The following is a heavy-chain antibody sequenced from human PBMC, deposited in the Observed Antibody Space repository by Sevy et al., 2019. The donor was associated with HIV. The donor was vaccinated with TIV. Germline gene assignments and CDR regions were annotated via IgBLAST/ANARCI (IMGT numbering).Heavy chain of an antibody. D-gene: IGHD1-26*01. CDR1: GFTFSNYA. J-gene: IGHJ6*02. CDR3: ARDLEVYGGWEQTSQGMDV. V-gene: IGHV3-30-3*01. CDR2: ISYDGSNK. Sequence: GGSLTLSCAASGFTFSNYAMHWVRHAPGKGLEWVAVISYDGSNKYYADSVRGRFTISRDSSKNTLYLQMNSLRPEDTAVYYCARDLEVYGGWEQTSQGMDVWGQGTTVTVSS.